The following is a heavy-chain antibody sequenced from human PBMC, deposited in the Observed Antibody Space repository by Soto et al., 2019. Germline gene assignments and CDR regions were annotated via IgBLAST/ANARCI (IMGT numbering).Heavy chain of an antibody. V-gene: IGHV3-23*01. CDR3: AKIYDFWSRHHDSFDV. CDR1: GFTFGRYA. D-gene: IGHD3-3*01. CDR2: INGNGGDT. Sequence: EVQLFESGGGLVQPGGSLRLSCAASGFTFGRYAMTWVRQAPGKGLEWVSGINGNGGDTYYADSVKGRFTISRDNPKNTVYLQMNSLRGEDTAVYYCAKIYDFWSRHHDSFDVWGQGTLVIVSS. J-gene: IGHJ3*01.